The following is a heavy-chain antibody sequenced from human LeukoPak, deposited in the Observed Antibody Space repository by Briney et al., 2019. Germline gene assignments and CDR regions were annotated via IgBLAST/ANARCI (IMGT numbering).Heavy chain of an antibody. CDR2: INPSGGST. J-gene: IGHJ4*02. D-gene: IGHD3-10*01. Sequence: ASVKVSCKASGYTFTGYYMHWVRQAPGQGLEWMGIINPSGGSTSYAQKFQGRVTMTRDTSTSTVYMELSSLRSEDTAVYYCARESRNYYGSGSYYNPPPPPHFDYWGQGTLVTVSS. V-gene: IGHV1-46*01. CDR1: GYTFTGYY. CDR3: ARESRNYYGSGSYYNPPPPPHFDY.